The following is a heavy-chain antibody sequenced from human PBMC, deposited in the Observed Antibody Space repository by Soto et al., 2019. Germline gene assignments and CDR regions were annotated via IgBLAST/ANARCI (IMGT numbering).Heavy chain of an antibody. CDR1: DGKFGAYD. D-gene: IGHD3-10*01. CDR3: ARGRGDGYKCSPRLRQVSDY. J-gene: IGHJ4*02. Sequence: VEDGKFGAYDWRWIRQTTRKGLEWIGEINHSGSTNYNPSVKSRVTISVDTSKNQFSRKLSSVAAADTAVYHCARGRGDGYKCSPRLRQVSDYRGKGTLVPVSS. V-gene: IGHV4-34*01. CDR2: INHSGST.